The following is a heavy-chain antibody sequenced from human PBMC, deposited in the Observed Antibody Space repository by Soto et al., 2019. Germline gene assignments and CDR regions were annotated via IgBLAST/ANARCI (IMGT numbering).Heavy chain of an antibody. D-gene: IGHD2-15*01. Sequence: QVQLVQSGAEVKTPGASVKVSCRASGYSFRTHGISWWRQAPGQGLEWMGWISTYEDKTNFPQKFQGRITMTTDTSTSTAYMELRSLRSDDTAVYFCARDLGYCNSSGCFRNWFDPWGQGTLVTVSS. CDR2: ISTYEDKT. CDR3: ARDLGYCNSSGCFRNWFDP. V-gene: IGHV1-18*01. J-gene: IGHJ5*02. CDR1: GYSFRTHG.